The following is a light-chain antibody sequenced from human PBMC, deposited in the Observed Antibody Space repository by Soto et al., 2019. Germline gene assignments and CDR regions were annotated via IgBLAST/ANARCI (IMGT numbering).Light chain of an antibody. J-gene: IGLJ1*01. CDR3: LSFTSSSTYI. Sequence: QSALTQPASVSGSPGQSITISCTGTSSDVGGYKYVSWYQQHPGKAPKLMIYEVTNRPSGVSNRFSGSKSGNTASLTISGLQAEDEADYYCLSFTSSSTYIFGMGTKVTVL. V-gene: IGLV2-14*01. CDR2: EVT. CDR1: SSDVGGYKY.